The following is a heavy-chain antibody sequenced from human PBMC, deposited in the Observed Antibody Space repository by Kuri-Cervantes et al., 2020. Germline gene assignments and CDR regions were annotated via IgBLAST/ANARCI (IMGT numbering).Heavy chain of an antibody. V-gene: IGHV3-30-3*01. J-gene: IGHJ4*02. CDR2: ISYDGSNK. CDR1: GFTFRSHW. Sequence: GGSLRLSCAASGFTFRSHWMHWVRQAPGKGLEWVAVISYDGSNKYYADSVKGRFTISRDNSKNTLYLQMNSLRAEDTAVYYCARAHYYDSSGTEGVDYWGQGTPVTVSS. CDR3: ARAHYYDSSGTEGVDY. D-gene: IGHD3-22*01.